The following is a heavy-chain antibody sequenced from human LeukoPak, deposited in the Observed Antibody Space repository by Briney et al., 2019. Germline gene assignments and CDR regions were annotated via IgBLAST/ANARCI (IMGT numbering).Heavy chain of an antibody. Sequence: PGGSLRLSCAASGFTFSSYAMSWVRQAPGKGLEWVSGISDSGGATYYADSVKGRFTISRDNSKNTLYLQMNSLRAEDTAVYYCAKERTPYYYYGMDVWGQGTTVTVSS. J-gene: IGHJ6*02. V-gene: IGHV3-23*01. CDR1: GFTFSSYA. CDR2: ISDSGGAT. D-gene: IGHD2-2*01. CDR3: AKERTPYYYYGMDV.